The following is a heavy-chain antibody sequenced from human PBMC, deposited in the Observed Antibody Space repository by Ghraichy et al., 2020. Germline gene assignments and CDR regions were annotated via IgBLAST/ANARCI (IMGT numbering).Heavy chain of an antibody. CDR3: AREGYGDYSYTFDY. CDR2: ISSSSSYI. V-gene: IGHV3-21*01. CDR1: GFTFSTYT. J-gene: IGHJ4*02. D-gene: IGHD4-17*01. Sequence: GGSLRLSCAASGFTFSTYTMNWVRQAPGKGLEWVLSISSSSSYIYYADSVKGRFTISRDNAKNSLFLQMNSLRAEDTAVYYCAREGYGDYSYTFDYWGQGILVTVSS.